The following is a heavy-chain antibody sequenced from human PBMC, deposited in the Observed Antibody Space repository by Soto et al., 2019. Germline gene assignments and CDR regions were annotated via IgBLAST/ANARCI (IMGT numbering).Heavy chain of an antibody. J-gene: IGHJ5*01. CDR3: ARYRRNYYGSGSGFDF. Sequence: ASVKVSCKASGYTFTSYAMHWVRQAPGQRLEWMGWINAGNGNTKYSQKFQGRVTITRDTSASTAYMELRSLRSEDTAVYYCARYRRNYYGSGSGFDFWAQGNLVTVSS. CDR1: GYTFTSYA. D-gene: IGHD3-10*01. CDR2: INAGNGNT. V-gene: IGHV1-3*01.